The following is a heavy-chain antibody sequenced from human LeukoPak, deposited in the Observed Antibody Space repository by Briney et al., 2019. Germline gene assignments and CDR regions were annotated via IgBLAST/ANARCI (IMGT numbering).Heavy chain of an antibody. V-gene: IGHV3-48*02. CDR3: ARDLGQYGGNVDY. CDR1: GFTFSSYS. D-gene: IGHD4-23*01. J-gene: IGHJ4*02. Sequence: PGGSLRLSCAASGFTFSSYSMNWVRQAPGKGLEWVSYISSSSTIYYADSVKGRFTISRDNAKNSLYLQMNSLRDEDTAVYYCARDLGQYGGNVDYWGQGTLATVSS. CDR2: ISSSSTI.